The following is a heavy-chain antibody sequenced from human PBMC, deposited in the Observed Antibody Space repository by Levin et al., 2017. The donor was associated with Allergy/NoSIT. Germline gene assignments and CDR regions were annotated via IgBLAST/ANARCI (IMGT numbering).Heavy chain of an antibody. D-gene: IGHD2-8*01. CDR3: AKQSGAYGAYYFDY. CDR1: GFTFRSYA. Sequence: GGSLRLSCAASGFTFRSYAMSWVRRAPGKGLEWVSAISSSGDNTYYADSVKGRFTISRDNSKNTLFLQMSSLRAEDTAVYYCAKQSGAYGAYYFDYWGQGTLVTVSS. CDR2: ISSSGDNT. V-gene: IGHV3-23*01. J-gene: IGHJ4*02.